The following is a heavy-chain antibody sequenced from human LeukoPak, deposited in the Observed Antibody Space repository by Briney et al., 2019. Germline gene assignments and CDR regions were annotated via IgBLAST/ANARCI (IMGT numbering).Heavy chain of an antibody. CDR1: GYTFTSYG. V-gene: IGHV1-18*01. CDR3: ARVGYDFFPYYYHYYMDV. D-gene: IGHD3-3*01. CDR2: ISAYNGNT. Sequence: ASVKVSCKASGYTFTSYGISWVRQAPGQGLEWMGWISAYNGNTNYAQKLQGRVTMTTDTSTSTAYMELRSLRSDDTAVYYCARVGYDFFPYYYHYYMDVWGKGTTVTVSS. J-gene: IGHJ6*03.